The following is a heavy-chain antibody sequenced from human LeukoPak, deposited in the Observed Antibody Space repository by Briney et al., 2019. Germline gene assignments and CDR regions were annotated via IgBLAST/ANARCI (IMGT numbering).Heavy chain of an antibody. CDR3: ARGEGTLAGRRWPYYFYYYMDV. J-gene: IGHJ6*03. V-gene: IGHV4-34*01. CDR2: INHSGAT. CDR1: GGSFSDYY. D-gene: IGHD6-19*01. Sequence: PSETLSLTCVVYGGSFSDYYWSWVRHPPGQGLEWIGEINHSGATKYNPSLTSRLTISIHTSNNQFSLNLNSVTAADTAVYYCARGEGTLAGRRWPYYFYYYMDVWGKGTTVTISS.